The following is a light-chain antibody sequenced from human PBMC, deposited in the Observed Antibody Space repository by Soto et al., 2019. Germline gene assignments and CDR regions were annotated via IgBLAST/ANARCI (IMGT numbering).Light chain of an antibody. CDR3: SSYTSSSTPGV. Sequence: QPVLTQPPSASGSPGQSVTISCTGTSSDVGGYNYVSWYQQHPGKAPKLMIYEVSNRPSGVSNRFSGSKSGNTASLTISGLQAEDEADYYCSSYTSSSTPGVFGTGTKLTVL. J-gene: IGLJ1*01. CDR1: SSDVGGYNY. V-gene: IGLV2-14*01. CDR2: EVS.